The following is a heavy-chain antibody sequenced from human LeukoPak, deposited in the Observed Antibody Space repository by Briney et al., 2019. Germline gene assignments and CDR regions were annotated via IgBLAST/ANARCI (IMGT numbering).Heavy chain of an antibody. J-gene: IGHJ5*02. CDR2: ITGSGGST. CDR1: GFTFSNYA. CDR3: ANDFRYYFGSGTAS. D-gene: IGHD3-10*01. V-gene: IGHV3-23*01. Sequence: GGSLRLSCTASGFTFSNYAMSWLRQAPGKGLEWVSSITGSGGSTYYADSVKGRFTISRDNSKNTLYLLVNGLRAEDTAVYYCANDFRYYFGSGTASWGQGTLVTVSS.